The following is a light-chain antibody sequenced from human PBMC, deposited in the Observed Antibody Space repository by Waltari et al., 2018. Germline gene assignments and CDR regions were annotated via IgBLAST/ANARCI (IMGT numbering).Light chain of an antibody. CDR3: ASWDDTLNGLL. J-gene: IGLJ2*01. CDR1: SSNIGSNT. V-gene: IGLV1-44*01. Sequence: QSVLTQPPSASGTPGQRVTISCSGSSSNIGSNTVNCFQQLPRTAPKLLIYSNNQRPSGVPDRFSGSKSGTSASLAISGLQSEDEADYYCASWDDTLNGLLFGGGTKLTVL. CDR2: SNN.